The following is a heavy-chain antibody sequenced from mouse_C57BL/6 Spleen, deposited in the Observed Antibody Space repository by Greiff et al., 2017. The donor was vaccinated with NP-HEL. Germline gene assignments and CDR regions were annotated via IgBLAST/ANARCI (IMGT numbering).Heavy chain of an antibody. Sequence: QVQLQQPGAELVRPGTSVKLSCKASGYTFTSYWMHWVKQRPGQGLEWIGVIDPSDSYTNYNQKFKGKATLTVDTSSSTAYMQLSSLTSEDSAVYYCARRGHFDYYGSSYYFDYWGQGTTLTVSS. V-gene: IGHV1-59*01. J-gene: IGHJ2*01. CDR1: GYTFTSYW. D-gene: IGHD1-1*01. CDR2: IDPSDSYT. CDR3: ARRGHFDYYGSSYYFDY.